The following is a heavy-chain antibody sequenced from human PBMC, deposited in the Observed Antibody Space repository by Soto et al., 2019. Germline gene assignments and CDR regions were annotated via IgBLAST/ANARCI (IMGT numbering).Heavy chain of an antibody. V-gene: IGHV1-3*01. CDR3: ASGNCVDICYHDY. J-gene: IGHJ4*02. D-gene: IGHD2-21*01. Sequence: QVQLVQSGAEVKKPGASVRISCEASRYAFTTYILYWVRQAPGQRLEWMGWINAGNGNTKYSQKFQDRVTITRDTSASTAYMELSSLRSEDTAVYYCASGNCVDICYHDYWGQGTLVTVSS. CDR1: RYAFTTYI. CDR2: INAGNGNT.